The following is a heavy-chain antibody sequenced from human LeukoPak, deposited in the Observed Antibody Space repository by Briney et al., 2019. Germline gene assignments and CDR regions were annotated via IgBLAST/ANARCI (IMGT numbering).Heavy chain of an antibody. CDR3: AREGIAAAGTDY. Sequence: GASVKVSCKASGYTFTSYYMHRVRQAPGQGLEWMGIINPSGGSTSYAQKFQGRVTMTRDTSTSTVYMVLSSLRSEDTAVYYCAREGIAAAGTDYWGQGTLVTVSS. CDR1: GYTFTSYY. V-gene: IGHV1-46*01. D-gene: IGHD6-13*01. CDR2: INPSGGST. J-gene: IGHJ4*02.